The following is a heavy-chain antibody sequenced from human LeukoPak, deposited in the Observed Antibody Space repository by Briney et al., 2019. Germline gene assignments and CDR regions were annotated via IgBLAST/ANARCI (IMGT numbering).Heavy chain of an antibody. D-gene: IGHD3-22*01. V-gene: IGHV3-74*01. CDR2: INSDGSST. CDR3: ARDPADYYDPEVYFDY. J-gene: IGHJ4*02. CDR1: GFTFSSYW. Sequence: GGSLRLSCAASGFTFSSYWMHWVRQAPGKGLVWVSRINSDGSSTSYADSVKGRFTISRDNAKNTLYLQMNSLRAEDTAVYYCARDPADYYDPEVYFDYWGQGTLVTVSS.